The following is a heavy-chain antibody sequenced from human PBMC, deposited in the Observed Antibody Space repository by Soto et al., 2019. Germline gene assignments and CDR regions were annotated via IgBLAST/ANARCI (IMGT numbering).Heavy chain of an antibody. CDR2: INSDGSST. Sequence: SLRLSCAPSGFTFSSYWMHWVRQAPGKGLVWVSRINSDGSSTSYADSVKGRFTISRDNAKNTLYLQMNSLRAEDTAVYYCVRTSLVVAAATREDYWGQGTLVTVSS. CDR3: VRTSLVVAAATREDY. J-gene: IGHJ4*02. CDR1: GFTFSSYW. D-gene: IGHD2-15*01. V-gene: IGHV3-74*01.